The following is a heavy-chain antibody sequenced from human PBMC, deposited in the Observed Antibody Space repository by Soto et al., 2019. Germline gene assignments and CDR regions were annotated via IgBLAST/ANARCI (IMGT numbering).Heavy chain of an antibody. CDR3: ARAGCDGGSCYTLVGLRYGMDV. CDR1: GFIFSSYA. Sequence: QVQLVESGGGVVQPGRSLRLSCAASGFIFSSYAMYWVRQAPGKGLEWVAVISYDGNNKYYADSVKGRFTISRDNSRNTLYLQMKSLRAEDSAVYYCARAGCDGGSCYTLVGLRYGMDVWGQGTTVTVSS. D-gene: IGHD2-15*01. J-gene: IGHJ6*02. V-gene: IGHV3-30-3*01. CDR2: ISYDGNNK.